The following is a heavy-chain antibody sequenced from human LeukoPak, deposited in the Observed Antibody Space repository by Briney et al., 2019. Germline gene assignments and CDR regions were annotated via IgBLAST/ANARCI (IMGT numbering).Heavy chain of an antibody. Sequence: KPSETLSLTCTVSGGSTSSYYWSWIRQPPGKGLEWIGYIYYSGNTNYNPSLKSRVTISVDTSKNQFSLKLSSVTAADTAVYYCASTPVPAAIFSYYYGMDVWDQGTTVTVSS. CDR1: GGSTSSYY. V-gene: IGHV4-59*08. CDR2: IYYSGNT. D-gene: IGHD2-2*01. J-gene: IGHJ6*02. CDR3: ASTPVPAAIFSYYYGMDV.